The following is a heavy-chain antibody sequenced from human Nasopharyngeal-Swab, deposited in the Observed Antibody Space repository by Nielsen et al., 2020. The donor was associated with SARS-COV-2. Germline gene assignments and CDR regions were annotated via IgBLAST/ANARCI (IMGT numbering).Heavy chain of an antibody. Sequence: GESLKISCAASGFTFSSYAMHWVRQAPGKGLEWVAVISYDGSNKYYADSVKGRFTISRDNSKNTLYLQMNSLRAEDTAVYYCASGSPINVVPAARHPRQFDYWGQGTLVTVSS. D-gene: IGHD2-2*01. V-gene: IGHV3-30-3*01. J-gene: IGHJ4*02. CDR2: ISYDGSNK. CDR1: GFTFSSYA. CDR3: ASGSPINVVPAARHPRQFDY.